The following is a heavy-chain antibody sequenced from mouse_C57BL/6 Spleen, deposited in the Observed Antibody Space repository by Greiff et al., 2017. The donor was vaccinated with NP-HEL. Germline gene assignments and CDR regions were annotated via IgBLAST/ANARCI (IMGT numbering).Heavy chain of an antibody. D-gene: IGHD2-3*01. CDR1: GFTFSSYA. Sequence: EVKLVESGGGLVKPGGSLKLSCAASGFTFSSYAMSWVRQTPEKRLEWVATISDGGSYTYYPDNVQGRFTISRDNAKNNLYLQMSHLKSEDTAMYYCASHYDGYYVFFAYWGQGTLVTVSA. J-gene: IGHJ3*01. V-gene: IGHV5-4*03. CDR2: ISDGGSYT. CDR3: ASHYDGYYVFFAY.